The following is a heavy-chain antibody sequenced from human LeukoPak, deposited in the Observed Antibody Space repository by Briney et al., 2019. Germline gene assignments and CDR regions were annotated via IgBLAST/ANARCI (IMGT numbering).Heavy chain of an antibody. CDR1: GASVSSSH. D-gene: IGHD2/OR15-2a*01. J-gene: IGHJ4*02. Sequence: SETLSLTCVVSGASVSSSHWNWIRQLPGQGLEGIGCLSYTGKTDYDPSLTRRVTISLDTSKNQVSLKLRSVTAADTAVYYCSEGYFEPFDHWGQGTLVTVSS. V-gene: IGHV4-59*02. CDR3: SEGYFEPFDH. CDR2: LSYTGKT.